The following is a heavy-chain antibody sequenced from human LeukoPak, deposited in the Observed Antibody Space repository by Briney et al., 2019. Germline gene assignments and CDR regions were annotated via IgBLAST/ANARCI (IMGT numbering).Heavy chain of an antibody. J-gene: IGHJ3*02. D-gene: IGHD2-15*01. CDR3: ARAGYCSGGSCYDAFDI. CDR1: GGSISSGGYY. V-gene: IGHV4-31*03. Sequence: PSETLSLTCTVSGGSISSGGYYWSWIRQHPGKGLEWIGYIYYSGSTYYNPSLKSRVTKSVDTSKNQFSLKLSSVTAADTAVYYCARAGYCSGGSCYDAFDIWGQGTMVTVSS. CDR2: IYYSGST.